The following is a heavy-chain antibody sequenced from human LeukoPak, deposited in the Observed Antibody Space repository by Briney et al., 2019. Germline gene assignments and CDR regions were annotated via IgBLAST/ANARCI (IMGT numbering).Heavy chain of an antibody. D-gene: IGHD6-25*01. CDR3: ARAGGYVYNDAFDI. CDR2: ISSSISYI. Sequence: NPGGSLRPAWAAAGFTVISYSMSWARQAAGRGRGWVSSISSSISYIYYADSVKGRFTISRDNAKNSLSLQMNSLTAEDTAVYYCARAGGYVYNDAFDIWGQGTMVTVSS. CDR1: GFTVISYS. J-gene: IGHJ3*02. V-gene: IGHV3-21*01.